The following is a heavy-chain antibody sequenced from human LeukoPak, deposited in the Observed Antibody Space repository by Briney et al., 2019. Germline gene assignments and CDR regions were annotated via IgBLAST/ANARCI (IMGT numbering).Heavy chain of an antibody. J-gene: IGHJ5*02. D-gene: IGHD3-10*01. Sequence: NLSPTLSLTCAVSGGSISSGGYSWSWIRQPPGKGLEWIGYIYHSGSTYYNPSLKSRVTISVDRSKNQFSLKLSSVTAADTAVYYCARVFVYYGSGSYYDWFDPWGQGTLVTVSS. CDR2: IYHSGST. CDR1: GGSISSGGYS. CDR3: ARVFVYYGSGSYYDWFDP. V-gene: IGHV4-30-2*01.